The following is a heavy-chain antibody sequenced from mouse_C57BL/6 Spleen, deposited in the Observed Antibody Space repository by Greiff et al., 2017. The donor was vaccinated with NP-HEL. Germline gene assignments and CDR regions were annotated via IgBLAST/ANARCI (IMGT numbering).Heavy chain of an antibody. CDR3: ARRDTRYYAMDY. V-gene: IGHV1-81*01. CDR1: AYPFTSYG. CDR2: IYPRSGNT. D-gene: IGHD1-1*01. Sequence: QVQLQQSGAELARPGASVKLSCKASAYPFTSYGISGVKQRTGQGLEWIGEIYPRSGNTYYNEKFKGQATLPADKSSSTAYMELRRLTSEDSAVYFCARRDTRYYAMDYWGQGTSVTVSS. J-gene: IGHJ4*01.